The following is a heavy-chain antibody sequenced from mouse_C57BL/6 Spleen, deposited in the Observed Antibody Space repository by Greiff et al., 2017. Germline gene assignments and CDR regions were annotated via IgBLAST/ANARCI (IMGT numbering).Heavy chain of an antibody. D-gene: IGHD1-1*01. CDR1: GFTFSSYT. CDR2: ISGGGGNT. CDR3: ARRGGSSLYWYFGV. J-gene: IGHJ1*03. Sequence: EVQLVESGGGLVKPGGSLKLSCAASGFTFSSYTMSWVRQTPEKRLEWVATISGGGGNTYYPDSVKGRFTISRDNAKNTLYLQMSSLRSEDTALYYCARRGGSSLYWYFGVWGTGTTVTVSS. V-gene: IGHV5-9*01.